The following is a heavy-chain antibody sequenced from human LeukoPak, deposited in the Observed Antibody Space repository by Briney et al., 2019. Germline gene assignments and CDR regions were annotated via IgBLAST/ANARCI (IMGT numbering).Heavy chain of an antibody. CDR1: GGSFSGYY. CDR3: AGDVIAAAGIDY. J-gene: IGHJ4*02. Sequence: ASETLSLTCAVYGGSFSGYYWSWIRQPPGKGLEWIGYIYYSGSTYYNPSLKSRVTISVNTSKNQFSLKLSSVTAADTAVYYCAGDVIAAAGIDYWGQGTLVTVSS. CDR2: IYYSGST. V-gene: IGHV4-30-4*08. D-gene: IGHD6-13*01.